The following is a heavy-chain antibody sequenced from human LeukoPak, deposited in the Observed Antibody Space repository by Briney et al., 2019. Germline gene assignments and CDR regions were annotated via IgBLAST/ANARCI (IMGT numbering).Heavy chain of an antibody. CDR2: ISGSGGST. J-gene: IGHJ3*02. D-gene: IGHD3-9*01. CDR1: GFTFSSYA. Sequence: PGGSLRLSCAASGFTFSSYAMSWVRQAPGKGLEWVSAISGSGGSTYYADSVKGRFTISRDNAKNSLYLQMNSLRAEDTALYYCAKDIARGYDILTGYDAFDIWGQGTMVTVSS. CDR3: AKDIARGYDILTGYDAFDI. V-gene: IGHV3-23*01.